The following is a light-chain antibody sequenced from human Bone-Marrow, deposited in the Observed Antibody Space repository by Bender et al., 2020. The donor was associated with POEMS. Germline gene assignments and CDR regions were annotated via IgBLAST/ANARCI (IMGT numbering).Light chain of an antibody. CDR3: SSYTSSSTSVV. V-gene: IGLV2-14*03. CDR1: SADIGDYNS. CDR2: DVT. Sequence: QSALTQPASVSGSPGQSITISCTGTSADIGDYNSVSWYQQHPGRAPKLLIYDVTTRPSGVSARFSASKSGNTASLTISGLQAEDEADYFCSSYTSSSTSVVFGGGTKLTVL. J-gene: IGLJ2*01.